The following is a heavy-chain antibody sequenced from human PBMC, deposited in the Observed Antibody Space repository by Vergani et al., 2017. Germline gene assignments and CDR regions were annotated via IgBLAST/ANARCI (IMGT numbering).Heavy chain of an antibody. J-gene: IGHJ5*02. V-gene: IGHV4-59*11. CDR1: FDSIRNLY. CDR2: IHYSENT. Sequence: QVQLQESGPGLVKSSETLSLTCSVSFDSIRNLYCNWIRQPPGQGLEWIGSIHYSENTNYNPSLKTRFTISVNTSKNQFSLTLTAVTAADTAVYYCASATHSGQRADRWGQGILVTVTS. CDR3: ASATHSGQRADR. D-gene: IGHD1-26*01.